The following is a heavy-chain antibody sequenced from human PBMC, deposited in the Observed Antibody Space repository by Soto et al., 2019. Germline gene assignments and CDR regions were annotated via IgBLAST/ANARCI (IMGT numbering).Heavy chain of an antibody. V-gene: IGHV1-18*01. Sequence: QLVQSGAEVKKPGASVKVSCKASGYTFTSCAITWVRQAPGQGLEWMGWISAYNGNTNYAQTFKGRVTMTTDTSASTAYMELRSLRSDDTAVYYCARRSGGFYGEVIDYWGQGTLITVSS. D-gene: IGHD2-15*01. CDR2: ISAYNGNT. CDR3: ARRSGGFYGEVIDY. CDR1: GYTFTSCA. J-gene: IGHJ4*02.